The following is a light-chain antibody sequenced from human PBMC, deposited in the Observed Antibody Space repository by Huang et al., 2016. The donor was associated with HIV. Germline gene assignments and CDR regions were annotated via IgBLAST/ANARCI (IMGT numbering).Light chain of an antibody. Sequence: EIVLTQSPATLSLSPGERATLSCRASQSFSSYLAWYQQKPGQAPRLLIYDASNRATGTPARFSGSGSGTDFTLTISSLEPEDLAVYYCQQRSNWARTFGQGTKVEIK. J-gene: IGKJ1*01. CDR3: QQRSNWART. CDR2: DAS. V-gene: IGKV3-11*01. CDR1: QSFSSY.